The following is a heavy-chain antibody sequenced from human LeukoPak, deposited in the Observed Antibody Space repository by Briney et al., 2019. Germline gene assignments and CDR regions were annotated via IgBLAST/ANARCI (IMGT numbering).Heavy chain of an antibody. Sequence: SETLSLTCTVSGGSISSGGYYWSWIRQHPGKGLEWIGYIYYSGSTYYNPSLKSRVTISVDTSKNQFSLKLSSATAADTAVYYCARATMVRGVPHYYYYYYMDVWGKGTTVTVSS. V-gene: IGHV4-31*03. J-gene: IGHJ6*03. D-gene: IGHD3-10*01. CDR2: IYYSGST. CDR3: ARATMVRGVPHYYYYYYMDV. CDR1: GGSISSGGYY.